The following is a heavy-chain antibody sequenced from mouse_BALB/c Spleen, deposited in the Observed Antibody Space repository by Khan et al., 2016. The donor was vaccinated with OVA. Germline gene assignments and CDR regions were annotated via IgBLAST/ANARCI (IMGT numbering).Heavy chain of an antibody. CDR3: ARQPYYHYNIMDY. V-gene: IGHV2-6-1*01. CDR2: IWSDGST. J-gene: IGHJ4*01. Sequence: QVQLKESGPGLAAPSQSLSITCTISGFSLTNYGVHWVRQPPGKGLEWLVVIWSDGSTNYNSVLKSRLTITKDNSQTQVFLKMNNLQTDDTAIYFCARQPYYHYNIMDYWGQGTSVTVSS. CDR1: GFSLTNYG. D-gene: IGHD2-10*01.